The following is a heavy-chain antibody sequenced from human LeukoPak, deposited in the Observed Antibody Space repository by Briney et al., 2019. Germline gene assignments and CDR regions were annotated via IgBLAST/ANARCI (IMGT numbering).Heavy chain of an antibody. CDR1: GFTVSDNY. V-gene: IGHV3-53*01. CDR2: MYSRGDT. J-gene: IGHJ4*02. D-gene: IGHD6-13*01. CDR3: ASKKAAAGSFDY. Sequence: GGSLRLSCAASGFTVSDNYMSWVRQAPGKGLEWVSVMYSRGDTYYADSVKGRFTFSRDISKNTLYLQMNGLRTEDTAMYYCASKKAAAGSFDYWGQGTLVTVSS.